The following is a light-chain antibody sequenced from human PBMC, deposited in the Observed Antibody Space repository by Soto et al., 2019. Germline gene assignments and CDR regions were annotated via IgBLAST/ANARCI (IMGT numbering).Light chain of an antibody. Sequence: QSVLTQPASVSGSPGQSITISCTGTSSDVGGYIYVSWYQQHPGKAPKLMIYDVSKRPSGVPDRFSGSKSGNTASLTISGLQAEDEADYYCCSYVGGYSYVFGIGTEVTVL. CDR1: SSDVGGYIY. J-gene: IGLJ1*01. V-gene: IGLV2-11*01. CDR3: CSYVGGYSYV. CDR2: DVS.